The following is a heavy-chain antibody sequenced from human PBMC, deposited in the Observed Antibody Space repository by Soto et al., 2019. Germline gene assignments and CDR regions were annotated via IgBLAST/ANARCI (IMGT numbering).Heavy chain of an antibody. CDR2: IYYSGST. Sequence: PSETLSLTCTVSGGSISSSSYYWGWIRQPPGKGLEWIGSIYYSGSTYYNPSLKSRVTISVDTSKNQFSLKLSSVTAADTAVYYCARHIYTELLLWWFDPWGQGTLVTVSS. V-gene: IGHV4-39*01. CDR3: ARHIYTELLLWWFDP. J-gene: IGHJ5*02. D-gene: IGHD1-26*01. CDR1: GGSISSSSYY.